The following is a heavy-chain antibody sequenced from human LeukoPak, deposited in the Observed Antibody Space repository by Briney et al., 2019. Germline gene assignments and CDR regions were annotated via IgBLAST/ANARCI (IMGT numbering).Heavy chain of an antibody. J-gene: IGHJ4*02. CDR3: ARGRLDYFDY. Sequence: KGLEWIGGIYHSGTTNYNPSLKSRVTISVDTSKNQFSLKLSSVTAADTAVYYCARGRLDYFDYWGQGTLVTVSS. V-gene: IGHV4-34*01. CDR2: IYHSGTT.